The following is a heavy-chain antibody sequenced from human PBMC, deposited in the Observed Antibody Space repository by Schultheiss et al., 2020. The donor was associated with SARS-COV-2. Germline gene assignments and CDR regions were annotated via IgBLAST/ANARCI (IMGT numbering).Heavy chain of an antibody. D-gene: IGHD3-22*01. CDR1: GYSFTSYW. CDR3: ARYRSLYYYDNDY. Sequence: GESLKISCKGSGYSFTSYWISWVRQMPGKGLEWMGRIDPSDSYTNYSPSFQGQVTISADKSISTAYLQWSSLKASDTAMYYCARYRSLYYYDNDYWGQGTLVTVSS. J-gene: IGHJ4*02. V-gene: IGHV5-10-1*04. CDR2: IDPSDSYT.